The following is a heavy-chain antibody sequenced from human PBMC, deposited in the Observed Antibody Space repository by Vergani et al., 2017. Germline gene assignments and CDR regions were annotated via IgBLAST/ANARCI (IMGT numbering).Heavy chain of an antibody. CDR3: ARGWFDP. CDR1: GFTFSSYA. CDR2: ISYDGSNK. Sequence: QVQLVESGGDVVQPGRSLRLSCAASGFTFSSYAMHWVRQAPGKGLEWVAVISYDGSNKYYADSVKGRFTISRDNSKNTLYLQMNSLRAEDTAVYYCARGWFDPWGQGTLVAVSS. V-gene: IGHV3-30-3*01. J-gene: IGHJ5*02.